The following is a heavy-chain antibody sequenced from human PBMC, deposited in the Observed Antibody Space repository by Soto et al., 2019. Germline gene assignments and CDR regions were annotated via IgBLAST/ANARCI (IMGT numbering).Heavy chain of an antibody. CDR1: GFTFSSYA. CDR2: VSVSGGTT. CDR3: AKGITLFGVAPPLAPSDY. D-gene: IGHD3-3*01. J-gene: IGHJ4*02. V-gene: IGHV3-23*01. Sequence: GGTLRLSCAASGFTFSSYAMSWVRQAPGKGLEWVSTVSVSGGTTYYADSVKGRFTISRDNPKNTLYLQMNSLRVEDTAAYYRAKGITLFGVAPPLAPSDYWGQGTLVTVSS.